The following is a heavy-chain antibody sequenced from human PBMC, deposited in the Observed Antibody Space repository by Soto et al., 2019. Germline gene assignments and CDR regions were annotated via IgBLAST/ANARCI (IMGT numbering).Heavy chain of an antibody. J-gene: IGHJ5*02. CDR2: IRSKANSYAT. Sequence: GGSLRLSCAASGFTFSGSAMHWVRQASGKGLEWVGRIRSKANSYATAYAASVKGRFTISRDDSKNTAYLQMNSLKTEDTAVYYCTRRQAADKMKPFDPWGQGTLVTVSS. V-gene: IGHV3-73*01. CDR3: TRRQAADKMKPFDP. CDR1: GFTFSGSA. D-gene: IGHD2-15*01.